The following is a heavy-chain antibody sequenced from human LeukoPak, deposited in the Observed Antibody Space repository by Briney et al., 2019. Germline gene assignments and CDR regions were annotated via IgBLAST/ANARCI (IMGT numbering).Heavy chain of an antibody. V-gene: IGHV1-2*02. CDR1: GYTFTGYY. CDR3: ASRPPRRIVGATGFDY. CDR2: INPNSGGT. J-gene: IGHJ4*02. D-gene: IGHD1-26*01. Sequence: GASVTVSCKASGYTFTGYYMHWVRQAPGQGLEWMGWINPNSGGTNYAQKLQGRVTMTRDTSISTAYMELSRLRSDDTAVYYCASRPPRRIVGATGFDYWGQGTLVTVSS.